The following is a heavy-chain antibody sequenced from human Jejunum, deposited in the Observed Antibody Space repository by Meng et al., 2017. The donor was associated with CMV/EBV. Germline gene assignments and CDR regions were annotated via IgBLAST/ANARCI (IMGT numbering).Heavy chain of an antibody. CDR2: IHDTGST. CDR1: GGSIGSGDYY. D-gene: IGHD3-3*01. J-gene: IGHJ4*02. V-gene: IGHV4-30-4*08. Sequence: QVSLQESGQGLVKPSQTFSLTCSVAGGSIGSGDYYWSWFRQPPGKGLEWIGYIHDTGSTSHNPSLKSRVDLSLGTSKNQFSLTLNSVTAEDTAVYFCARGSIFVSFDSWGQGTLVTVSS. CDR3: ARGSIFVSFDS.